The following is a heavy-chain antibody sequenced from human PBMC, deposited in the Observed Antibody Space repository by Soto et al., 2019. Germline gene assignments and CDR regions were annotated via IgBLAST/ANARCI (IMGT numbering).Heavy chain of an antibody. CDR2: INPNSGGT. Sequence: ASVKVSCKASGYIFTDYYMHWVRQAPGQGLEWMGWINPNSGGTNYAQKFQGRVTMTRDTSISTAYMELSRLRSDDTAVYYCARGHPDIVVVPAAIRGFFDYWGQGTLVTVSS. J-gene: IGHJ4*02. V-gene: IGHV1-2*02. CDR1: GYIFTDYY. CDR3: ARGHPDIVVVPAAIRGFFDY. D-gene: IGHD2-2*02.